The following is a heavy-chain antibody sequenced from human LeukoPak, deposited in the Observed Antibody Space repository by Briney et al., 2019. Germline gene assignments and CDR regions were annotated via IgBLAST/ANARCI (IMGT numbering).Heavy chain of an antibody. CDR1: GFTFSGYA. Sequence: PGGSLRLSCAASGFTFSGYAMSWVRQAPGKGLEWVSAISGSGGSTYYADSVKGRFTISRDNSKNTLYLQMNSLRAEDTAVYYCAGTPVKPHGHFDYWGQGTLVTVSS. J-gene: IGHJ4*02. V-gene: IGHV3-23*01. CDR3: AGTPVKPHGHFDY. CDR2: ISGSGGST. D-gene: IGHD1-14*01.